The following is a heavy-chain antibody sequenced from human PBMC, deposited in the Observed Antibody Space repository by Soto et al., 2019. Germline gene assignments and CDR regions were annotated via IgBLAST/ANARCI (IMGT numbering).Heavy chain of an antibody. J-gene: IGHJ4*02. CDR2: IYWDDGK. Sequence: QITLKESGPMVVKPTQTLSLTCTFSGFSLSTSGVAVGWIRQPPGKGLEWLALIYWDDGKRYSPSLKSRLIITKDTSKDQVVLTVNNMDPADTATYYCIKRPGHRNYYFDYWGQGILVTVSS. V-gene: IGHV2-5*02. CDR1: GFSLSTSGVA. CDR3: IKRPGHRNYYFDY. D-gene: IGHD3-16*02.